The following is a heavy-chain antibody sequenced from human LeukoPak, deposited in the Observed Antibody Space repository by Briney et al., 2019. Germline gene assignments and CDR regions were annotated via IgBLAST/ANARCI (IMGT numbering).Heavy chain of an antibody. D-gene: IGHD3-9*01. CDR2: IYYSGST. CDR1: GGSVSSGGYY. CDR3: ARDMTDWWFDP. V-gene: IGHV4-31*03. Sequence: SETLSLTCTVSGGSVSSGGYYWSWIRQHPGKGLEWIGYIYYSGSTHYNPSLKSRVTISVDTSKNQFSLKLSSVTAADTAVYYCARDMTDWWFDPWGQGTLVTVSS. J-gene: IGHJ5*02.